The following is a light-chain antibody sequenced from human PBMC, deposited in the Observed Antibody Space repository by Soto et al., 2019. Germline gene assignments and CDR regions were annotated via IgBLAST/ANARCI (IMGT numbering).Light chain of an antibody. Sequence: QSALTQPPSASGTPGQRVTISCSGSSSNIGSNTVNWYQQLPGTAPKLLIYSNNQRPSGVPDRFSGSKSGTSASLAISVLQSEDGADYYCAAWDDSLNGFYVFGTGTKVTVL. CDR3: AAWDDSLNGFYV. J-gene: IGLJ1*01. CDR1: SSNIGSNT. V-gene: IGLV1-44*01. CDR2: SNN.